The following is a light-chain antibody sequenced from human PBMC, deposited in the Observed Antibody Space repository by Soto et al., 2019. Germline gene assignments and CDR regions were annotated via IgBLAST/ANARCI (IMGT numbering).Light chain of an antibody. Sequence: AIRMTQSPSSLSASTGDRVTITCRASQGISRYLAWYQQKPGKAPKLLIYAASTLQSGVPSRFSGSGSGTDFTLTISCLQSEDFATYYWQQYYSYPRTFGEGTKVAIK. V-gene: IGKV1-8*01. J-gene: IGKJ1*01. CDR3: QQYYSYPRT. CDR2: AAS. CDR1: QGISRY.